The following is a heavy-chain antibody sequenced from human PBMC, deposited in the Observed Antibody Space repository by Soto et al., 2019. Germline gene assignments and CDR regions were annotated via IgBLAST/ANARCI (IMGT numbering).Heavy chain of an antibody. CDR3: ARGRGTYTDY. Sequence: QVQLQESGPGLVKPSQTLSLTCIVSGDSISSGGYLWTWIRQYPGKGLEWMGYIYHSGTAFYNPSLKSPLTISVDTSNNQFSLRLRSVTAADTAVYYCARGRGTYTDYWGQGTLVIVSS. J-gene: IGHJ4*02. CDR2: IYHSGTA. D-gene: IGHD2-2*02. V-gene: IGHV4-31*01. CDR1: GDSISSGGYL.